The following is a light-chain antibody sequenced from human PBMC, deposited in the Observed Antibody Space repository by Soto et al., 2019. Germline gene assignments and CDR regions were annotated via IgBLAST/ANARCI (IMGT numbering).Light chain of an antibody. J-gene: IGKJ1*01. V-gene: IGKV3-20*01. CDR3: QQYRTSPPTWT. CDR2: SSS. Sequence: VLTQSSGTLSLSTRDRATLSCRASQSVSSSHLAWYQQKPGQAPRLLIYSSSSRASGIPDRFSGSGSGTDFTLTISRLEPEDFAVYYCQQYRTSPPTWTFCQVT. CDR1: QSVSSSH.